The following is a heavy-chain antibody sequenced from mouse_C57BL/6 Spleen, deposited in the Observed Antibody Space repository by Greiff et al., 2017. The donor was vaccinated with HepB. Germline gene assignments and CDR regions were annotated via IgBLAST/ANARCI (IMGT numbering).Heavy chain of an antibody. V-gene: IGHV2-2*01. J-gene: IGHJ4*01. Sequence: VQVVESGPGLVQPSQSLSITCSVSGFSLTSYGVHWVRQSPGKGLEWLGVIWSGGSTDYNAAFISRLSISKDNSKSQVFFKMNSLQADDTAIYYCARRADGYSYYYAMDYWGQGTSVTVSS. CDR1: GFSLTSYG. CDR2: IWSGGST. D-gene: IGHD2-3*01. CDR3: ARRADGYSYYYAMDY.